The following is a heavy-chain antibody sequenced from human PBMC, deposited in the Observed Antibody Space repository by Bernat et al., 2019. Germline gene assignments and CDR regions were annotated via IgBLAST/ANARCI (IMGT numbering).Heavy chain of an antibody. CDR3: ARERGDTYLDY. D-gene: IGHD3-16*01. CDR2: ISYDGSNK. V-gene: IGHV3-30-3*01. Sequence: QVQLVESGGGVVQPGRSLRLSCAASGFTFSSYAMHWVRQAPGKGLEWVAVISYDGSNKYYADSVKGRFTISRDNSKNTLYLQMNSLRAEDTAVYYCARERGDTYLDYWGQGALVTVSS. CDR1: GFTFSSYA. J-gene: IGHJ4*02.